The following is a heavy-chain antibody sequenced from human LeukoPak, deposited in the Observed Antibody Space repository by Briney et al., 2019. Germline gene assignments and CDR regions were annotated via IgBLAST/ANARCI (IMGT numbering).Heavy chain of an antibody. Sequence: SQTLSLTCTVSGGSISSGGYYWSWIRQHPGKGLEWIGYIYYSGSTYYNPSLKSRVTISVDTSKNQFSLKLSSVTAADTAVYYCASVYYDPPHYFDYWDQGTLVTVSS. J-gene: IGHJ4*02. D-gene: IGHD3-3*01. CDR1: GGSISSGGYY. CDR2: IYYSGST. CDR3: ASVYYDPPHYFDY. V-gene: IGHV4-31*03.